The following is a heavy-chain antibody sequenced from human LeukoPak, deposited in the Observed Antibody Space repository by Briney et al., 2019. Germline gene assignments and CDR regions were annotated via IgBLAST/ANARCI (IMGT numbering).Heavy chain of an antibody. CDR3: AGAWSGYSSFDY. J-gene: IGHJ4*02. Sequence: SETLSLICAVYSGSLSGYYWSWIRQPPGKGLEWIGYIYYSGSTNYNPSLKSRVTISVDTSKNQFSLKLSSVTAADTAVYYCAGAWSGYSSFDYWGQGTLVTVSS. CDR2: IYYSGST. CDR1: SGSLSGYY. V-gene: IGHV4-59*01. D-gene: IGHD3-3*01.